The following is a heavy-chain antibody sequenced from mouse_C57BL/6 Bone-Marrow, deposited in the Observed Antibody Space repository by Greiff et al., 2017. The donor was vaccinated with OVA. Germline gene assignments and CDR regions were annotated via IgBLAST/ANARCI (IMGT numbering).Heavy chain of an antibody. CDR2: IYPRDGST. D-gene: IGHD2-3*01. V-gene: IGHV1-55*01. CDR3: ARHDGYFYYFDY. Sequence: QVQLQQPGAELVKPGASVKMSCKASGYTFTSYWVTWVKQRPGQGLEWIGYIYPRDGSTKYNEKFKGKATLTADKSSSTAYMQLNSLTSEDSAVYFCARHDGYFYYFDYWGQGTTLTASS. J-gene: IGHJ2*01. CDR1: GYTFTSYW.